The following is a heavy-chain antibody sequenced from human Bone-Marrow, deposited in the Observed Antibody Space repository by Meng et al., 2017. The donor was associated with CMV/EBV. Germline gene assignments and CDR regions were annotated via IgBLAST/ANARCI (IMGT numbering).Heavy chain of an antibody. Sequence: GESLKISCAASGLNFNRWMSWVRQAPGKGLEWVAMIKPDEIEIHYVDSVKGRFTISRDNAKKSLYLQMNSLRVEDKAVYFCASLDTATFPGVAHWGQGTLVTVSS. CDR2: IKPDEIEI. D-gene: IGHD5-18*01. CDR3: ASLDTATFPGVAH. J-gene: IGHJ5*02. CDR1: GLNFNRW. V-gene: IGHV3-7*01.